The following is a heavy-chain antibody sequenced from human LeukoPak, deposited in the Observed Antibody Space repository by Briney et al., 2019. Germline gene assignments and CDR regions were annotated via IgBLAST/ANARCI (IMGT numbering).Heavy chain of an antibody. Sequence: GGSLRLSCAASGFTVSSNYMSRVRQAPGKGLEWVSAIYSGGSTYYADSVKGRFIISRDNPKNTLYLQMNSLRAEDTAVYYCAREGGYNRNGGYYYHNGMDVWGQGTTVTVSS. J-gene: IGHJ6*02. CDR1: GFTVSSNY. CDR2: IYSGGST. CDR3: AREGGYNRNGGYYYHNGMDV. V-gene: IGHV3-53*01. D-gene: IGHD5-24*01.